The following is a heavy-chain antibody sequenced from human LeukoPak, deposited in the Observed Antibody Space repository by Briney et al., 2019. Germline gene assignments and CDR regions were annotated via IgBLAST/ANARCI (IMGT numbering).Heavy chain of an antibody. CDR3: ARAHESGYYDYFDY. CDR2: IIPIFGTA. J-gene: IGHJ4*02. CDR1: GYIFTDYY. Sequence: SVKVSCKASGYIFTDYYLHWVRQAPGQGLEWMGWIIPIFGTANYVQKFQGRVTITTDESTSTAYMELSSPRSEDTAVYYCARAHESGYYDYFDYWGQGTLVTVSS. V-gene: IGHV1-69*05. D-gene: IGHD3-22*01.